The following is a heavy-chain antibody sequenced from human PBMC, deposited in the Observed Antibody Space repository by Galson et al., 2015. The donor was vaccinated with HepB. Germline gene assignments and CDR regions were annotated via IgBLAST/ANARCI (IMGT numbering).Heavy chain of an antibody. CDR2: INAGNGNT. V-gene: IGHV1-3*01. CDR3: ARRGGGYCSGGSCYWDY. Sequence: SVKVSCKASGYTFTSYAMHWVRQAPGQRLEWMGWINAGNGNTKYSQKFQGRVTITRDTSASTAYMELSSLRSEDTAVYYCARRGGGYCSGGSCYWDYWGQGTLVTVSS. D-gene: IGHD2-15*01. J-gene: IGHJ4*02. CDR1: GYTFTSYA.